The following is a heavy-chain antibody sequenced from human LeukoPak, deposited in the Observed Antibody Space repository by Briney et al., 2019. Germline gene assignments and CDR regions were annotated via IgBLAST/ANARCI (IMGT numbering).Heavy chain of an antibody. V-gene: IGHV3-30*02. Sequence: GGSLRLSCAASGFTFSSYGMHWVRQAPGKGLEWVAFIRYDGSNKYYADSVKGRFTISRDNSKNTLYLQMNSLRAEDTAVYYCARENGWFGEYAFDIWGQGTMVTVSS. D-gene: IGHD3-10*01. CDR1: GFTFSSYG. CDR3: ARENGWFGEYAFDI. J-gene: IGHJ3*02. CDR2: IRYDGSNK.